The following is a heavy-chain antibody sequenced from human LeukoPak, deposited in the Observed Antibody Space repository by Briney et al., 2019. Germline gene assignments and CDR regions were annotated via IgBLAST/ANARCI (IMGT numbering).Heavy chain of an antibody. CDR3: ARADTVTTAYYFDY. Sequence: SETLSLTCTVSGGSISSSSYYWGWIRQPPGTGLEWLGSIYYSGSTYYNPSLKSRVTISVDTSKNQFSLKLSSVTAADTAVYYCARADTVTTAYYFDYWGQGTLVTVSS. CDR2: IYYSGST. V-gene: IGHV4-39*01. CDR1: GGSISSSSYY. D-gene: IGHD4-11*01. J-gene: IGHJ4*02.